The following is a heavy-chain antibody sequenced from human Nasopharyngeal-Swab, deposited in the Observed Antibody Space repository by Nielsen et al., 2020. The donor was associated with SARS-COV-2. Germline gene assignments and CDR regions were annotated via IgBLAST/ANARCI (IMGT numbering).Heavy chain of an antibody. CDR2: IKQDGSEK. D-gene: IGHD2-2*03. Sequence: GESLKISCAASEFTFSSYWMRWVRQAPGKGLEWVANIKQDGSEKYYVDSVKGRFTISRDNAKNSLYLQMNSLRAEDTAVYYCARVGIVVVPAAAWDFDYWGQGTLVTVSS. CDR1: EFTFSSYW. CDR3: ARVGIVVVPAAAWDFDY. J-gene: IGHJ4*02. V-gene: IGHV3-7*01.